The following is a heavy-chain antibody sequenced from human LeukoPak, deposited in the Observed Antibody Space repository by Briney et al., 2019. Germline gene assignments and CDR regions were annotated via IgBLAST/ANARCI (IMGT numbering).Heavy chain of an antibody. D-gene: IGHD4-17*01. CDR2: TYYRSKWYN. Sequence: SQTLSLTCAISGDSVSSNSAAWNWIRQSPSRGLEWLRTTYYRSKWYNDYAVSVKSRITINPDTSKNQFSLQLNSVTPEDTAVYYCARDLAPLRPYYYYGMDVWGQGTTVTVSS. CDR1: GDSVSSNSAA. CDR3: ARDLAPLRPYYYYGMDV. V-gene: IGHV6-1*01. J-gene: IGHJ6*02.